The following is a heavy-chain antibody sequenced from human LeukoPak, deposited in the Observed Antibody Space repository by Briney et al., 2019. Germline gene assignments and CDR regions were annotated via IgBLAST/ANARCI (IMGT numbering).Heavy chain of an antibody. D-gene: IGHD4-17*01. CDR2: IYTSGST. V-gene: IGHV4-4*07. Sequence: SETLSLTCAVSGGSISSSNWWSWIRQPAGKGLEWIGRIYTSGSTTYNPSLKSRVTMSVDTSKSQFSLNLMSVTAADTAVYYCTRDTGTTGEVKFDPWGQGTLVTVSP. CDR3: TRDTGTTGEVKFDP. J-gene: IGHJ5*02. CDR1: GGSISSSNW.